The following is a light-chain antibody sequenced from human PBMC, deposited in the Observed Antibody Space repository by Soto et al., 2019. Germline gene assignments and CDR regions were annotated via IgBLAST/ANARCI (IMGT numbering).Light chain of an antibody. CDR2: LEGSGGY. CDR3: ETWDSNIRV. CDR1: SGHSSYI. J-gene: IGLJ3*02. V-gene: IGLV4-60*02. Sequence: QPVLTQSSSASASLGSSVKLTCTLSSGHSSYIIAWHQQQPGKAPRYLMKLEGSGGYNKGSGVPDRFSGSSSGADRYLTISNLLFEDEADYYCETWDSNIRVFGGGTKLTVL.